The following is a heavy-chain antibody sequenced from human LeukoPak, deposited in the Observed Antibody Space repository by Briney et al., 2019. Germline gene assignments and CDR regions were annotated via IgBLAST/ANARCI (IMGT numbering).Heavy chain of an antibody. Sequence: GESLKISCKGSGYSFTSYWIGWVRQMPGKGLEWMGIIYPVDSDTRYSPSFQGQVTISADKSISTAYLQWSSLKASDTAMYYCARRAFGGVENYYFDYWGQGTLVTVSS. CDR1: GYSFTSYW. CDR2: IYPVDSDT. D-gene: IGHD3-16*01. V-gene: IGHV5-51*01. CDR3: ARRAFGGVENYYFDY. J-gene: IGHJ4*02.